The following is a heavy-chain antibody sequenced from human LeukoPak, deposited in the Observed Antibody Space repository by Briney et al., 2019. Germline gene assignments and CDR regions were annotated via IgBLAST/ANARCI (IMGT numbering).Heavy chain of an antibody. J-gene: IGHJ4*02. Sequence: PSETLSLTCTVSGGSISSYYWSWIRQPPGKGLEWIRYIYYSGSTNYNPSLKSRVTISVDTSKNQFSLKLSSVTAADTAVYYCASNYYGSGSLDYWGQGNLVTVSS. CDR2: IYYSGST. V-gene: IGHV4-59*08. CDR1: GGSISSYY. CDR3: ASNYYGSGSLDY. D-gene: IGHD3-10*01.